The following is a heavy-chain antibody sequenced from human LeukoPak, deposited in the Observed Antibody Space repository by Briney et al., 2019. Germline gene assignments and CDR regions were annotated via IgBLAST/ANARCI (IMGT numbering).Heavy chain of an antibody. CDR2: IYYSGST. Sequence: SETLSLTCTVSGGSISSYYWSWIRQPPGKGLEWIGYIYYSGSTNYNPSLKSRVTISVDTSKNQFSLKLSSVTAADTAVYYCARDVILDRWGQGTLVTVSS. D-gene: IGHD3-16*02. J-gene: IGHJ4*02. CDR3: ARDVILDR. CDR1: GGSISSYY. V-gene: IGHV4-59*01.